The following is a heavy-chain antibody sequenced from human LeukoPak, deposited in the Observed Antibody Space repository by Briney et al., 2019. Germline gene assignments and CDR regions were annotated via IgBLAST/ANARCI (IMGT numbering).Heavy chain of an antibody. CDR1: GGSISSYY. CDR2: IFYNGGP. J-gene: IGHJ3*02. D-gene: IGHD1-26*01. Sequence: SETLSLTCTVSGGSISSYYWGWVRQSPGGGLEWLGNIFYNGGPYYNPSFKSRVATSVDTSKNHFSLTLNAVTAADTAVYYCASYSGTYSAFEIWGQGTPVTVSS. CDR3: ASYSGTYSAFEI. V-gene: IGHV4-59*12.